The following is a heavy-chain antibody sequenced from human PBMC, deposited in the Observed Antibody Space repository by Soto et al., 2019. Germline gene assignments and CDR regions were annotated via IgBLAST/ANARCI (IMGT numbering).Heavy chain of an antibody. J-gene: IGHJ5*02. D-gene: IGHD6-13*01. Sequence: PGGSLRLSCAACGFTFSDYYMSWIRQAPGKGLEWVSYISSSGSTIYYADSVKGRFTISRDNAKNSLYLQMNSLRAEDTAVYYCAGVGSSGWYSGNWFDPWGQGTLVTVSS. V-gene: IGHV3-11*01. CDR3: AGVGSSGWYSGNWFDP. CDR2: ISSSGSTI. CDR1: GFTFSDYY.